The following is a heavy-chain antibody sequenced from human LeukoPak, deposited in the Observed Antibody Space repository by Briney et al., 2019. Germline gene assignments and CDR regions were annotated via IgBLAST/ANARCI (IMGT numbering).Heavy chain of an antibody. CDR2: IYPGDSDT. CDR3: ARHFRSNGDFGPPDY. Sequence: GESLKISCKGSGYSFTSYWIGWVRQMPGKGLEWMGIIYPGDSDTRYSPSFQGQVTISADKSISTAYLQWSSLKASDTAMYYCARHFRSNGDFGPPDYWGQGTLVTVSS. V-gene: IGHV5-51*01. D-gene: IGHD4-17*01. CDR1: GYSFTSYW. J-gene: IGHJ4*02.